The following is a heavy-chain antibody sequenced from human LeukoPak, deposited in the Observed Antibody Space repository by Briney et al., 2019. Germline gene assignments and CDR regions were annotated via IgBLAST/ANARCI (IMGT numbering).Heavy chain of an antibody. CDR1: GYTFTSYY. J-gene: IGHJ4*02. Sequence: ASVKVSCKASGYTFTSYYMHWVRQAPGQGLEWMGRINPNSGGTSYAQKFQGRVTMTRDTSISTAYVDLSRLRSDDTAVYYCARVEAAAGTFWGQGTLVTVSS. V-gene: IGHV1-2*06. D-gene: IGHD6-13*01. CDR3: ARVEAAAGTF. CDR2: INPNSGGT.